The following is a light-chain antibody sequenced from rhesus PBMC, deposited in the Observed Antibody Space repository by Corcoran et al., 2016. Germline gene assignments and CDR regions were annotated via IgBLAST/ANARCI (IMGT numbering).Light chain of an antibody. V-gene: IGKV1-19*01. J-gene: IGKJ3*01. CDR2: YVS. Sequence: DIQMTQSPSSLSASVGDKVTITCNASQGISSWLAWYQQKTGKAPKPLFYYVSILKSGVPSRFSGSGSGTDYTLTISSLQPEDCATYYCQQYNSLPFTFGPGTKLDIK. CDR1: QGISSW. CDR3: QQYNSLPFT.